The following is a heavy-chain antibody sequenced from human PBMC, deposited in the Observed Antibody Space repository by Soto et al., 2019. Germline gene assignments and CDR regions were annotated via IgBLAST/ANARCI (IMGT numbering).Heavy chain of an antibody. CDR2: IKRKTAGGTT. D-gene: IGHD6-19*01. CDR1: GFTFSPAW. V-gene: IGHV3-15*07. Sequence: EVQLVESGGGLVQPGGSLRLSCAASGFTFSPAWLNWVRQAPGKGLEWVGRIKRKTAGGTTDYDAPVKGRFTISRDDSKNTLDLQMNSLKTEDTAVYYCTTGLISGWLTDYYYGMDVWGQGTTVTVS. J-gene: IGHJ6*02. CDR3: TTGLISGWLTDYYYGMDV.